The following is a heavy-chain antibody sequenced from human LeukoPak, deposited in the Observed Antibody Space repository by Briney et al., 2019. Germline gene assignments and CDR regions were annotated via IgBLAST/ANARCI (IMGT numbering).Heavy chain of an antibody. CDR1: GGSFSGYY. V-gene: IGHV4-34*01. CDR3: ARLGDYYGSGSYYDVIDY. Sequence: SETLSLTCAVYGGSFSGYYWSWIRQPPGKGLEWIGEINHSGSTNYNPSLKSRVTISVDTSKNQFSLKLSSVTAADTAVYCCARLGDYYGSGSYYDVIDYWGQGTLVTVSS. CDR2: INHSGST. D-gene: IGHD3-10*01. J-gene: IGHJ4*02.